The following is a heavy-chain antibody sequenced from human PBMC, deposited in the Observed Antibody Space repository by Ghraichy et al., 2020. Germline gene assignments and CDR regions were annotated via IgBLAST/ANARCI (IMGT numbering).Heavy chain of an antibody. D-gene: IGHD5-12*01. CDR1: GFTFSTYS. CDR3: ANVDIVATIGGDYFYYAMDV. Sequence: LTCAASGFTFSTYSMNWVRQAPGKGLEWVSSISSSSSYIYYADLVKGRFTISRDNAKNSLYLQMNSLRAEDTAVYYCANVDIVATIGGDYFYYAMDVWGQGSTVTVS. CDR2: ISSSSSYI. V-gene: IGHV3-21*01. J-gene: IGHJ6*02.